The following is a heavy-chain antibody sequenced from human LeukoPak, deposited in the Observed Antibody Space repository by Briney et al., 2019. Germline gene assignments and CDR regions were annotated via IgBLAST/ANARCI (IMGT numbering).Heavy chain of an antibody. V-gene: IGHV3-33*01. CDR2: LWYDGSNK. J-gene: IGHJ4*02. CDR3: ARGLGIAAAGVDY. D-gene: IGHD6-13*01. CDR1: GFTFSSYG. Sequence: GGSLRLSCAASGFTFSSYGMHWVRQAPGKGLEWVAVLWYDGSNKYYADSVKGRFTISRDNSKNTLYLQMNSLRAEDTAVYYCARGLGIAAAGVDYWGERTLVTAYS.